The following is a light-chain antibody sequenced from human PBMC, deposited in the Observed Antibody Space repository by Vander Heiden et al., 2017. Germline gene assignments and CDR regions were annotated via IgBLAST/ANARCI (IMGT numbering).Light chain of an antibody. V-gene: IGLV1-47*02. CDR2: SNN. CDR3: AAWDDSLSGPV. J-gene: IGLJ3*02. CDR1: SPNIRRTY. Sequence: QSVLTQPPSASGTPGQRVTISGSGSSPNIRRTYVYWYQQRPGTAPKLLTYSNNQRPSGVPDRFAGSKSGTAASLAISGLRSEDEADYYCAAWDDSLSGPVFGGGTKLTVL.